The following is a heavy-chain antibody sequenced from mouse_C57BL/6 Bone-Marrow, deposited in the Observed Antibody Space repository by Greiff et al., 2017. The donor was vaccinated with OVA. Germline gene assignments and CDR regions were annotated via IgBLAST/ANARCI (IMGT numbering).Heavy chain of an antibody. CDR2: INPNYGTT. D-gene: IGHD1-1*01. J-gene: IGHJ2*01. CDR1: GYSFTDYN. CDR3: AGAYGSSYVDY. Sequence: VQLQQSGPELVKPGASVKISCKASGYSFTDYNMNWVKQRNGKSLEWIGVINPNYGTTSYNQKFKGKATLTVDQSSSTAYMQLNSLTSEASAVYCSAGAYGSSYVDYWGQGTTLTGAS. V-gene: IGHV1-39*01.